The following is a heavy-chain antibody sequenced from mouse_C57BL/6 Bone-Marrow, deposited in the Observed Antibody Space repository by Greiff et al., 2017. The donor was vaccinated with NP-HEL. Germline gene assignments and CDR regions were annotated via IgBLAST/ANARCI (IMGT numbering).Heavy chain of an antibody. Sequence: EVHLVESEGGLVQPGSSMKLSCTASGFTFSDYYMAWVRQVPEKGLEWVANINYDGSSTYYLDSLKSRFIISRDNAKNILYLQMSSLKSEDTATYYCARDLRDGNLDYWGQGTTLTVSS. J-gene: IGHJ2*01. D-gene: IGHD2-1*01. V-gene: IGHV5-16*01. CDR2: INYDGSST. CDR1: GFTFSDYY. CDR3: ARDLRDGNLDY.